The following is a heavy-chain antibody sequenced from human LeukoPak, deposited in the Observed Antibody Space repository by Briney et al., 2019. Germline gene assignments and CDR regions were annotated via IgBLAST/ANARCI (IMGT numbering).Heavy chain of an antibody. Sequence: ASVKVSCETSGYTFTSYGISWVRQAPGQGLEWMGWISAYNGNTNYAQKLQGRVTMTTDTSTSTAYMELRSLRSDDTAVYYCARARAGYYYDSSGHYYWYFDLWGRGTLVTVSS. V-gene: IGHV1-18*01. D-gene: IGHD3-22*01. J-gene: IGHJ2*01. CDR2: ISAYNGNT. CDR3: ARARAGYYYDSSGHYYWYFDL. CDR1: GYTFTSYG.